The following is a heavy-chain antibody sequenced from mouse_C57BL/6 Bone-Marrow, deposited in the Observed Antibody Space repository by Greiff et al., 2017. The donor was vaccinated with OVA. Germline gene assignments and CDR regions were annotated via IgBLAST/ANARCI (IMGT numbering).Heavy chain of an antibody. CDR2: IDPSDSYT. Sequence: QVQLQQPGAELVRPGTSVKLSCKASGYTFTSYWMHWVKQRPGQGLEWIGVIDPSDSYTNYNQKFKGKATLTVDPSSSTAYMQLSSLTSEDSAVDYCANWDFAYWGQGTLVTVSA. CDR1: GYTFTSYW. V-gene: IGHV1-59*01. J-gene: IGHJ3*01. CDR3: ANWDFAY. D-gene: IGHD4-1*01.